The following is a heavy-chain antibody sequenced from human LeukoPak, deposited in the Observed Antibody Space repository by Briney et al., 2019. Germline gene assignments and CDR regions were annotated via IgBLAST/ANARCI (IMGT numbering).Heavy chain of an antibody. D-gene: IGHD5-18*01. Sequence: PGGSLSLSCSASGFTFSNYNMNWDRPAPGQGLEWLSYISIGSGNTTHYADSVKARFTISRDNAQNSLYRQMNSLRADDTAVYYCARDYNYGLDYWGQGTLVTVSS. CDR2: ISIGSGNTT. J-gene: IGHJ4*02. CDR1: GFTFSNYN. CDR3: ARDYNYGLDY. V-gene: IGHV3-48*01.